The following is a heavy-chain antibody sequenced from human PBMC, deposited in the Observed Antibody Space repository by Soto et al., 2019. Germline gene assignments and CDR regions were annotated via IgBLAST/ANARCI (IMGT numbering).Heavy chain of an antibody. Sequence: PSETLSLTCIVSGGSISSSSYYWGWIRQPPGKVLEWIGSIYYSGSTYYNPSLKSRGTIXXXXPXNXFXLXLXSVTXADTAVFYCARHRARNWFDPWGQGTLVT. CDR1: GGSISSSSYY. J-gene: IGHJ5*02. D-gene: IGHD6-6*01. CDR2: IYYSGST. V-gene: IGHV4-39*01. CDR3: ARHRARNWFDP.